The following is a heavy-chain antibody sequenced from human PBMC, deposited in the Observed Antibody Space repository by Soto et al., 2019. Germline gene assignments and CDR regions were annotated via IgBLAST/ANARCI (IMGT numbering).Heavy chain of an antibody. CDR2: ISWKDET. CDR1: GFSLSTSGAG. J-gene: IGHJ4*02. D-gene: IGHD1-26*01. CDR3: AHRYGGNYYRWYVDS. Sequence: QITLKESGPTLVKPTQTLTVTCTFSGFSLSTSGAGVGWIRQSPGKAPEWLALISWKDETRYNPGLKSRLTITKDTSKNQVDLTMTDLDPVDTATYFCAHRYGGNYYRWYVDSWGQGTLVTVSS. V-gene: IGHV2-5*01.